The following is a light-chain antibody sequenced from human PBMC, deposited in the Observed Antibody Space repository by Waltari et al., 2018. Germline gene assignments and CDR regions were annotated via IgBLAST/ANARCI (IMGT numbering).Light chain of an antibody. J-gene: IGKJ4*01. CDR3: QQYYSSPRVT. Sequence: DIVMTQSRDSLAVSLGEGATINGTSLRSVLYSSNSKNYLAWYQQKPGQPPKLLMYGASTRQSGVPARFSGSGSGTDFTLTITILQAEDVAVYYCQQYYSSPRVTFGGGTKVEIK. CDR1: RSVLYSSNSKNY. V-gene: IGKV4-1*01. CDR2: GAS.